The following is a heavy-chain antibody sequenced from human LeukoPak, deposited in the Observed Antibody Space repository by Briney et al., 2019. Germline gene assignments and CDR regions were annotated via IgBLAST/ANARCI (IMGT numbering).Heavy chain of an antibody. V-gene: IGHV3-30*18. CDR1: GLPFSSYA. Sequence: GGSLRLSCAASGLPFSSYAMHWVRQAPGKGLEWVALISYDGSNEHYADSVKGQFTISRDNSKNTLYLQVNSLRAEDTAVYYCAKSRFSCIGNNCYSPDYWGQGTLVTVSS. D-gene: IGHD2-15*01. CDR2: ISYDGSNE. J-gene: IGHJ4*02. CDR3: AKSRFSCIGNNCYSPDY.